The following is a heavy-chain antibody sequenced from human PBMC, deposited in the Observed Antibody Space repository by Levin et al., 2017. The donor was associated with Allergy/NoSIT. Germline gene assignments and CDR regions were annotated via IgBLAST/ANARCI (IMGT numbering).Heavy chain of an antibody. D-gene: IGHD3-16*02. J-gene: IGHJ4*02. V-gene: IGHV3-30*18. CDR3: AKEDLNKGAYDYVWGSYRYIDY. Sequence: GGSLRLSCAASGFTFSSYGMHWVRQAPGKGLEWVAVISYDGSNKYYADSVKGRFTISRDNSKNTLYLQMNSLRAEDTAVYYCAKEDLNKGAYDYVWGSYRYIDYWGQGTLVTVSS. CDR1: GFTFSSYG. CDR2: ISYDGSNK.